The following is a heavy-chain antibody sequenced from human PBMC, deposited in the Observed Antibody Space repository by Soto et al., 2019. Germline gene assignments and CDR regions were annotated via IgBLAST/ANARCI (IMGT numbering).Heavy chain of an antibody. D-gene: IGHD1-26*01. Sequence: ALVKLSCKASGYSFTSYGISWVRQAPGQGLEWMGWISAYNGNTNYAQKLQGRVTMTTDTSTSTAYMELRSLRSDDTAVYYCARIVGAFNWFDPWGQGTLVTVSS. CDR2: ISAYNGNT. CDR1: GYSFTSYG. V-gene: IGHV1-18*01. J-gene: IGHJ5*02. CDR3: ARIVGAFNWFDP.